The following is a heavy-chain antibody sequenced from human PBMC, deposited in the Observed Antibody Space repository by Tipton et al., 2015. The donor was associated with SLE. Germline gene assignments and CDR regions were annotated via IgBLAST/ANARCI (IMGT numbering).Heavy chain of an antibody. J-gene: IGHJ5*02. V-gene: IGHV4-59*11. Sequence: TLSLTCTVSGASLGSHHWTWIRQPPGKGLEWIGNIFYSGGTNYSPFLNSRITISVDTSKNQLSLNVISMTAADTAVYYCARGWYSRNWEWWFDPWGQGTLVTVSS. CDR1: GASLGSHH. CDR3: ARGWYSRNWEWWFDP. CDR2: IFYSGGT. D-gene: IGHD6-13*01.